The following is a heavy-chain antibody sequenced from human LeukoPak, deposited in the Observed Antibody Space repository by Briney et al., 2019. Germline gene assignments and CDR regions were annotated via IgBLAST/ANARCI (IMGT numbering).Heavy chain of an antibody. CDR3: ARDLMVSPNYYFDY. J-gene: IGHJ4*02. Sequence: ASVKVSCKASGYTFTGYYMHWVRQAPGQGLEWMGWINPNSGGTNYAQKFQGRVTMTRDTSISTAYMELSRLRSDDTAVYYCARDLMVSPNYYFDYWGQGTLVTASS. CDR1: GYTFTGYY. V-gene: IGHV1-2*02. CDR2: INPNSGGT. D-gene: IGHD2-8*01.